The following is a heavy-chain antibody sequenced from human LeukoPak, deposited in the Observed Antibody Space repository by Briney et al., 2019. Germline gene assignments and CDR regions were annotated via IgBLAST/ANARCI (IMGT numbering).Heavy chain of an antibody. Sequence: GGSLRLSCAASGFTFSSYSMDWVRQAPGKGLEWLSYISGSGSPILYADSVKGRFTISRDNAKKTLYLQMNSLRDEDTAVYYCVREGGPMALYSGLGPWGQGTLVTVSS. J-gene: IGHJ5*02. V-gene: IGHV3-48*02. D-gene: IGHD5-24*01. CDR2: ISGSGSPI. CDR1: GFTFSSYS. CDR3: VREGGPMALYSGLGP.